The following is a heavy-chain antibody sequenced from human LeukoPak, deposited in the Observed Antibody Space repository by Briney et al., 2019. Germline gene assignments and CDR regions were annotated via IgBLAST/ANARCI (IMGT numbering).Heavy chain of an antibody. J-gene: IGHJ4*02. Sequence: AAGKVSCKASAYTFTSYSISWVRHAPGQGLELMGWISAYNGSTNYAQKLQGRGTMTTDTSPSTAYMELRSLRSDDTAVYYCARVIVGATLYFDYWGQGTLVTVSS. CDR3: ARVIVGATLYFDY. V-gene: IGHV1-18*01. CDR1: AYTFTSYS. CDR2: ISAYNGST. D-gene: IGHD1-26*01.